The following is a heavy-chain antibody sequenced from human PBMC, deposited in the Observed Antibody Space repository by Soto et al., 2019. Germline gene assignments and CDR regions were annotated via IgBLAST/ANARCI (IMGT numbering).Heavy chain of an antibody. V-gene: IGHV3-30*18. J-gene: IGHJ6*02. Sequence: GGSLRLSCAASGFTFSSYGMHWVRQAPGKGLEWVAVISYDGSNKYYADSVKGRSTISRDNSKNTLYLQMKSLRAEDTAVYYCAKGLVLRYFDLLLNPPPSFYGMDVWGQGTTVTVSS. CDR3: AKGLVLRYFDLLLNPPPSFYGMDV. D-gene: IGHD3-9*01. CDR2: ISYDGSNK. CDR1: GFTFSSYG.